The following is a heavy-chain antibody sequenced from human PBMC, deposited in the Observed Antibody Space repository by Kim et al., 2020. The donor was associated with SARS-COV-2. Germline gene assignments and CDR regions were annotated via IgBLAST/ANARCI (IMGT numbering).Heavy chain of an antibody. CDR3: AKDNMVRGENGMDV. V-gene: IGHV3-43*02. J-gene: IGHJ6*02. D-gene: IGHD3-10*01. CDR1: GFTFDDYA. CDR2: ISGDGCFK. Sequence: GGSLRLSCAASGFTFDDYAIHWVRQAPGKGLEWVSLISGDGCFKYYADSVKGRFTISRDNHKNSLFLQMNSLTTEDTAFYYCAKDNMVRGENGMDVWGQGTPVNVSS.